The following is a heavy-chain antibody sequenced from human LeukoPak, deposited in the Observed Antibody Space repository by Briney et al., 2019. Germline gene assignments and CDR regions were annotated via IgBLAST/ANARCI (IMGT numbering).Heavy chain of an antibody. CDR1: GGSISSGGYS. D-gene: IGHD3-10*01. CDR2: IYHSGST. Sequence: SETLSLTCAVSGGSISSGGYSWSWLRQPPGKGLEWIGYIYHSGSTYYNPSLKSRVTISVDTSKNQFSLKLSSVTAADAAVYYCARVGSYIPRFDIWGQGTMVTVSS. J-gene: IGHJ3*02. CDR3: ARVGSYIPRFDI. V-gene: IGHV4-30-2*01.